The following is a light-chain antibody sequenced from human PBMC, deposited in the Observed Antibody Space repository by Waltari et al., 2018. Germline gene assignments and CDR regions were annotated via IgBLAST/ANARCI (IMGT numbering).Light chain of an antibody. CDR3: KQNGTYPAT. Sequence: VLTQSPDTLSLSPGERATLSCRASQSVSTPFFLWYQQKPGQAPRLLIFATSSRATGIPDRFSASGPGTDFPPPISRLEPEDFAVYYCKQNGTYPATFGGGTKVEIK. J-gene: IGKJ4*01. CDR1: QSVSTPF. V-gene: IGKV3-20*01. CDR2: ATS.